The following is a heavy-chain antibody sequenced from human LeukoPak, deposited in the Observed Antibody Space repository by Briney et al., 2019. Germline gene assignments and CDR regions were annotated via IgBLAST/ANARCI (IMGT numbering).Heavy chain of an antibody. CDR1: GYTFTGYY. CDR2: INPNSGGT. CDR3: AREGYYYDSSGYPDAFDI. V-gene: IGHV1-2*06. J-gene: IGHJ3*02. D-gene: IGHD3-22*01. Sequence: ASVKVSCKASGYTFTGYYMHWVRQAPGQGLEWMGRINPNSGGTNYAQKFQGRVTMTRDTSISTAYMELSRLRSDDTAVYYCAREGYYYDSSGYPDAFDIWGQGTTVTVSS.